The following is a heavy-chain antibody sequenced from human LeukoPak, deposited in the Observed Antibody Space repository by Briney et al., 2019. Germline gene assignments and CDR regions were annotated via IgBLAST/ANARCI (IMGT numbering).Heavy chain of an antibody. J-gene: IGHJ4*02. CDR3: ARAVEDYYDSSGLFDY. V-gene: IGHV4-38-2*01. D-gene: IGHD3-22*01. CDR2: IYHSGST. CDR1: GYSISSGYY. Sequence: PSETLSLTCAVSGYSISSGYYWGWIRQPPGKGLEWIGSIYHSGSTYYNPSLKSRVTISVDTSKNQFSLKLSSVTAADTAVYYCARAVEDYYDSSGLFDYWGQGTLVTVSS.